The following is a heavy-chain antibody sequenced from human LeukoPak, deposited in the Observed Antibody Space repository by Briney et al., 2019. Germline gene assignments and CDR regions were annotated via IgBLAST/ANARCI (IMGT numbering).Heavy chain of an antibody. CDR2: ISAYNGNT. J-gene: IGHJ5*02. D-gene: IGHD3-10*01. Sequence: GASVKVSCKASGYTFTSYGISWVRQAPGQGLEWMGWISAYNGNTNYAQKLQGRVTMTTDTSTSTAYMELRSLRSDGTAVYYCARVRMVRDEGEWFDPWGQGTLVTVCS. CDR3: ARVRMVRDEGEWFDP. CDR1: GYTFTSYG. V-gene: IGHV1-18*01.